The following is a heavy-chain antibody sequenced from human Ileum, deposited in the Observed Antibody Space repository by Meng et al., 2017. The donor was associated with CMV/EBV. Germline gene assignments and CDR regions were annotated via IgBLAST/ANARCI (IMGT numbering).Heavy chain of an antibody. Sequence: FTFSTYAMHWVRQAPGKGLEWVAVISYDGSIQYYADSVKGRFTFSRDNSKNTLSLQMNSLRAEDTGVYYCARLNSGTYGARGYFDDWGQGTLVTVSS. V-gene: IGHV3-30*04. CDR2: ISYDGSIQ. CDR1: FTFSTYA. D-gene: IGHD1-26*01. J-gene: IGHJ4*02. CDR3: ARLNSGTYGARGYFDD.